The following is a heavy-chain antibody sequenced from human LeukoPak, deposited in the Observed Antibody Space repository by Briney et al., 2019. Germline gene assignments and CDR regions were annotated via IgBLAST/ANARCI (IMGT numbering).Heavy chain of an antibody. CDR3: ASRPGFSGYDSSDY. CDR2: INPNSGGT. Sequence: ASEKVSCKASGYTFTGYYMHWVRQAPGQGLEWMGWINPNSGGTNYAQKFQGRVTMTRDTSISTAYMELSRLRSDDTAVYYCASRPGFSGYDSSDYWGQGTLVTVSS. D-gene: IGHD5-12*01. CDR1: GYTFTGYY. J-gene: IGHJ4*02. V-gene: IGHV1-2*02.